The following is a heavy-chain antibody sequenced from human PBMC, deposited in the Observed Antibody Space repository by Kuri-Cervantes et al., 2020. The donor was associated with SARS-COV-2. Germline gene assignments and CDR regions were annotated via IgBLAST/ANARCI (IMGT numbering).Heavy chain of an antibody. D-gene: IGHD6-19*01. V-gene: IGHV4-39*07. CDR3: ATISASYSSGWYALY. J-gene: IGHJ4*02. CDR2: IYYSGST. Sequence: SETLSLTCTLSGGSTSSYYWSWIRQPPGKGLEWIGSIYYSGSTYYNPSLKSRVTVSVDTSKHQFSLKLSSVTAADTAVYYCATISASYSSGWYALYWGQGTLVTVSS. CDR1: GGSTSSYY.